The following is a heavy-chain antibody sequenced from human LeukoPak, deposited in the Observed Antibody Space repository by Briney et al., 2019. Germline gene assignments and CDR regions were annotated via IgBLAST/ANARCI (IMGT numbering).Heavy chain of an antibody. Sequence: SETLSLTCAVYGGSFSGYYWSWIRQPPGKGLEWIGEINHSGSTNYNPSLKSRVTISVDTSKNQFSLKLSSVTAADTAVYYCARASYYGSNMDVWGKGTTVAVSS. CDR2: INHSGST. CDR1: GGSFSGYY. J-gene: IGHJ6*03. D-gene: IGHD3-10*01. CDR3: ARASYYGSNMDV. V-gene: IGHV4-34*01.